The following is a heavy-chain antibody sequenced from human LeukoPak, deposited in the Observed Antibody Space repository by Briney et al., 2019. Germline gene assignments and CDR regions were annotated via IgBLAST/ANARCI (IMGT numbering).Heavy chain of an antibody. V-gene: IGHV3-33*06. CDR3: AKGSTSAWNNWFDP. Sequence: PGRSLRLSCAASGFTFSSYGMHWVRQAPGKGLEWVAVIWYDGSNKYYADSVKGRFTISRDNSKNTLYLQMNSLRAEDTAVYYCAKGSTSAWNNWFDPWGQGTLVTVSS. J-gene: IGHJ5*02. D-gene: IGHD1-26*01. CDR2: IWYDGSNK. CDR1: GFTFSSYG.